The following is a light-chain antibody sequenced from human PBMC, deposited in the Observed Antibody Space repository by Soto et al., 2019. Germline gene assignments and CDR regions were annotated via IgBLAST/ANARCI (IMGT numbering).Light chain of an antibody. J-gene: IGKJ5*01. CDR3: QHYGSSLSIT. CDR2: GAS. V-gene: IGKV3-20*01. Sequence: ESVLTQSPGTLSLSPGERATLSCRASQSVSSNYLAWYQHKPGQAPRLLIYGASSRATVIPDRFSGSGSGTDFTLTISRLEPEDFAVYYCQHYGSSLSITFGQGTRLEIK. CDR1: QSVSSNY.